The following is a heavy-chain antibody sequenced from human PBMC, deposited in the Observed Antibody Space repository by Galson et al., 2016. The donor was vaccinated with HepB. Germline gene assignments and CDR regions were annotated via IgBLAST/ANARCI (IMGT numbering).Heavy chain of an antibody. CDR3: AKPRSFDGDYDFDY. V-gene: IGHV3-23*01. CDR1: GFTFSYYA. CDR2: ISILGDRT. Sequence: LRLSCAASGFTFSYYAMIWVRQAPGKGLEWVSTISILGDRTYYADSVKGRFTISRDNSKNTLYLQMNSLRADDTAVYYCAKPRSFDGDYDFDYWGQGTLVTVSS. J-gene: IGHJ4*02. D-gene: IGHD4-17*01.